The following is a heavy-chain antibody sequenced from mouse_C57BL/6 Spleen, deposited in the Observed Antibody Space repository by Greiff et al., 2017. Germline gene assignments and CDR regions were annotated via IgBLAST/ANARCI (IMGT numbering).Heavy chain of an antibody. Sequence: EVQLVESGGGLVQPKGSLKLSCAASGFSFNTYAMNWVRQAPGKGLEWVARIRSKSNNYATYYADSVKDRFTISRDDSESMLYLQMNNLKTEDTAMYYCVREGDDYDGAWFAYWGQGTLVTVSA. V-gene: IGHV10-1*01. CDR3: VREGDDYDGAWFAY. CDR2: IRSKSNNYAT. CDR1: GFSFNTYA. J-gene: IGHJ3*01. D-gene: IGHD2-4*01.